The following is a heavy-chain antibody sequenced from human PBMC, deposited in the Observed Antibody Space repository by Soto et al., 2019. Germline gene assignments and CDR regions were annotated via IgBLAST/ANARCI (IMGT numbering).Heavy chain of an antibody. J-gene: IGHJ6*02. CDR2: IYYNGNT. D-gene: IGHD6-19*01. CDR1: GGSISGYY. Sequence: QVQLQESGPGLVKPSETLSLTCTVSGGSISGYYWNWIRQSPVKGLEWIGLIYYNGNTNYNPSLKSRVTMKVDTSKNQFSLRLTSLTAADTAVYYCTRSEQWRRNGMDGWGQGTTVTVSS. V-gene: IGHV4-59*01. CDR3: TRSEQWRRNGMDG.